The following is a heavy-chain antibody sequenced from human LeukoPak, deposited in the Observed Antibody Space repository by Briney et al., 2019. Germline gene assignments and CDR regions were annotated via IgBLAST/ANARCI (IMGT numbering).Heavy chain of an antibody. D-gene: IGHD7-27*01. Sequence: GASVKVSCKASGYIFTRYAMYWVRQAPGQRLEWMGWINAGNGNTKYSQKFQGRVTITRDTSASTAYMELSSLRSEDTAVYYCARVGLTGLHDAFDIWGQGTMVTVSS. CDR3: ARVGLTGLHDAFDI. V-gene: IGHV1-3*01. J-gene: IGHJ3*02. CDR2: INAGNGNT. CDR1: GYIFTRYA.